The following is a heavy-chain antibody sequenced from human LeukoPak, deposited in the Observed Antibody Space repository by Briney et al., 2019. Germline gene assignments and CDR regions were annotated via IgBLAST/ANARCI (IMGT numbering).Heavy chain of an antibody. CDR2: IYYSGST. V-gene: IGHV4-59*01. Sequence: PSETLSLTCTVSGGSISSYYWGWIRQPPGKGLEWIGYIYYSGSTNYNPSLKSRVTISVDTSKNQFSLKLSSVTAADTAVYYCARAYGSGSYNYYYGMDVWGQGTTVTVSS. J-gene: IGHJ6*02. D-gene: IGHD3-10*01. CDR3: ARAYGSGSYNYYYGMDV. CDR1: GGSISSYY.